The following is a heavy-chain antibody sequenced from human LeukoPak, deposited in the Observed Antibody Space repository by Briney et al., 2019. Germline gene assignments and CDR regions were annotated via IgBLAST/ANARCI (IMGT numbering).Heavy chain of an antibody. CDR2: IFYSGST. CDR3: AKESCRGGACNLDN. D-gene: IGHD2-15*01. J-gene: IGHJ4*02. Sequence: SETLSLTCTVSGGSINSDYWSWIRQPPGKGLEWIGNIFYSGSTLYNPSLKSRITISVDPSTNQFSLKVRSVTAAETAVYYCAKESCRGGACNLDNWGQGSLVTVSS. V-gene: IGHV4-59*01. CDR1: GGSINSDY.